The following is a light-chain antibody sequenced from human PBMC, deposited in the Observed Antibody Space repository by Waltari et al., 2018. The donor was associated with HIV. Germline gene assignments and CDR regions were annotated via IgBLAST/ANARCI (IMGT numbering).Light chain of an antibody. CDR2: GAS. CDR1: QHISTS. Sequence: DIQMTQSPSSLSASVGHRVTISCRASQHISTSLNWYQQTPGKAPKLLSFGASLLQSGVPSRFTASESGTDFTLTINSLQPEDFATYFCQQTYETVVTFGGGTKVDIK. V-gene: IGKV1-39*01. J-gene: IGKJ4*01. CDR3: QQTYETVVT.